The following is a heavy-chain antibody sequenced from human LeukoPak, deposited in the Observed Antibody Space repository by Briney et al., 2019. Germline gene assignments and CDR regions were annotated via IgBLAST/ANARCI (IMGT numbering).Heavy chain of an antibody. J-gene: IGHJ5*02. V-gene: IGHV4-4*07. D-gene: IGHD6-19*01. CDR1: GGSVSSYY. CDR3: AREIAVAGTEGWFDP. Sequence: KPSETLSLTCTVSGGSVSSYYWSWIRQPAGKGLEWIGRIYTSGSTNYNPSLKSRVTMSVDTSKNQFSLKLSSVTAADTAVYYCAREIAVAGTEGWFDPWGQGTLVTASS. CDR2: IYTSGST.